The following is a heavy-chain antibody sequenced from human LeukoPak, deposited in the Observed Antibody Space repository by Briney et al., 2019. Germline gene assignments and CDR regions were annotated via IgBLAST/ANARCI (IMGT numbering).Heavy chain of an antibody. CDR2: INWNGGST. D-gene: IGHD2-8*01. CDR3: ASGMLSSGYYYYMDV. CDR1: GFTFDDYG. V-gene: IGHV3-20*04. Sequence: GGSLRLSCAASGFTFDDYGMSWVRQAPGKGLEWVSGINWNGGSTGYADSVKGRFTISRDNAKNSLYLQMNSLRAEDTALYYCASGMLSSGYYYYMDVWGKGTTVTVSS. J-gene: IGHJ6*03.